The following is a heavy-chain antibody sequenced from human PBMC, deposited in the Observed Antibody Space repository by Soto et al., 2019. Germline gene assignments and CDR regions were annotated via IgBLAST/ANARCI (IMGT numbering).Heavy chain of an antibody. J-gene: IGHJ5*02. Sequence: ASVKVSCKASGYTFTGYYMHWVRQAPGQGLEWMGWINPNSGGTNYAQKFQGRVTMTRDTSISTAYMELSRLRSDDTAVYYCARDLYYDSRGYARGWFDPWGQGTLVTVSS. CDR2: INPNSGGT. D-gene: IGHD3-22*01. CDR1: GYTFTGYY. CDR3: ARDLYYDSRGYARGWFDP. V-gene: IGHV1-2*02.